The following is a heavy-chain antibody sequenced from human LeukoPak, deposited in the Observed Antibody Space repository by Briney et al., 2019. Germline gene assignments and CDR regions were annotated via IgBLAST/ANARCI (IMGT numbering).Heavy chain of an antibody. CDR3: ARVEQQLARIDY. V-gene: IGHV1-2*02. CDR1: GYTFTGYY. Sequence: SVKVSCKASGYTFTGYYMHWVRQAPGQGPEWMGWINPNSGGTNYAQKFQGRVTMTRDTSISTAYMELSRLRSDDTAVYYCARVEQQLARIDYWGQGTLVTVSS. J-gene: IGHJ4*02. D-gene: IGHD6-13*01. CDR2: INPNSGGT.